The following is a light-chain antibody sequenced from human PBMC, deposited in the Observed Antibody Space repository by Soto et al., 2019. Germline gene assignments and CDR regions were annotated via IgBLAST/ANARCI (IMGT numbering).Light chain of an antibody. J-gene: IGKJ3*01. CDR2: AAS. V-gene: IGKV1-27*01. Sequence: DIQVTQSPFSLSASVGDRVTIICRASQGISNYLAWFQQKPGKVPKLLIYAASTLQSGVPSRFSGSGSETDFTLTISSLQPEDVATYYCQKYNSAAFTFGPGTKVDIK. CDR1: QGISNY. CDR3: QKYNSAAFT.